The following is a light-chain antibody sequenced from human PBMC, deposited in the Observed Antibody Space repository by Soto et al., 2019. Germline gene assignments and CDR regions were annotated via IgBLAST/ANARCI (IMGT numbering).Light chain of an antibody. V-gene: IGKV1-9*01. CDR3: QQLNIYPRT. J-gene: IGKJ1*01. Sequence: DIQLTQSPSFLSASVGDRVTITCRASQDISSYLAWYQQKQGKAPNLLIYRASTLQSGVPSRFSGSGSGTEFTLTISSLQPADFATYYCQQLNIYPRTFGKGTKVEIK. CDR1: QDISSY. CDR2: RAS.